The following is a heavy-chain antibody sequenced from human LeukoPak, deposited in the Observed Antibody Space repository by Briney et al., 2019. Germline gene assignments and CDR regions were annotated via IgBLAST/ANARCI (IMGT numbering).Heavy chain of an antibody. CDR2: INHSGST. D-gene: IGHD6-19*01. CDR1: GGSFSDYY. V-gene: IGHV4-34*01. Sequence: SETLSLTCAVYGGSFSDYYWTWIRQPPGKGLGWIGEINHSGSTNYNPSLKSRVTISVDTSKKQFFLRLSSVTAADTAVYYCAKGHRYSSGWYWSHWFDPWGQGTLVTVSS. CDR3: AKGHRYSSGWYWSHWFDP. J-gene: IGHJ5*02.